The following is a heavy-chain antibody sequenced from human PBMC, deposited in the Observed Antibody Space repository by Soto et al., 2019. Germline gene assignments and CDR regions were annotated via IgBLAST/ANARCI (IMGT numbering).Heavy chain of an antibody. CDR2: ISGSGGST. V-gene: IGHV3-23*01. CDR1: GFTFSSYA. D-gene: IGHD3-22*01. J-gene: IGHJ3*02. CDR3: AKDFSMGSGFDAFDI. Sequence: GGSLRLSCAASGFTFSSYAMSWVHQAPGKGLEWVSAISGSGGSTYYADSWKGRFTISRDNSKNTLYLQMNSLRAEDTAVYYCAKDFSMGSGFDAFDIWGQGTMVTVSS.